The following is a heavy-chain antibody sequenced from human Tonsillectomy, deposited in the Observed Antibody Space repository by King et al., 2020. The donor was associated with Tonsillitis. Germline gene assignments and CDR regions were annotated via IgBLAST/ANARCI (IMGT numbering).Heavy chain of an antibody. V-gene: IGHV1-2*02. CDR1: GYTFTGFY. J-gene: IGHJ4*02. Sequence: VQLVESGAEVRKPGASVKVSCKASGYTFTGFYIHWVRQAPGQGLEWMGWISANSGGTKYAQKFQGRVTMTRDTSISTVFMDLTNLSSDDTAVYYCARDLGDGVPEVTPVAPFDYGGQGTLVTVSS. D-gene: IGHD2-15*01. CDR2: ISANSGGT. CDR3: ARDLGDGVPEVTPVAPFDY.